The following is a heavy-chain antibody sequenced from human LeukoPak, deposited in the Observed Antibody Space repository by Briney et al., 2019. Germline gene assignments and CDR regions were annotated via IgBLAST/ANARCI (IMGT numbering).Heavy chain of an antibody. Sequence: SETLSLTCTVSSGSISSYYWSWIRQPPGKGLEWIGYIYYSGSTNYNPSPKSRVTISVDTSKNQFSLKLSSVTAADTAVYYCAREIDDFWSGYTRSDAFDIWGQGTMVTVPS. CDR1: SGSISSYY. CDR2: IYYSGST. V-gene: IGHV4-59*01. CDR3: AREIDDFWSGYTRSDAFDI. J-gene: IGHJ3*02. D-gene: IGHD3-3*01.